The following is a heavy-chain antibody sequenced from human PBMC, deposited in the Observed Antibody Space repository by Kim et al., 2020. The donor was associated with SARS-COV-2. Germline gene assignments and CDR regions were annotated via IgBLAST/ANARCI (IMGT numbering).Heavy chain of an antibody. CDR1: GYTFTSYY. J-gene: IGHJ6*02. Sequence: ASVKVSCKASGYTFTSYYMHWVRQAPGQGLEWMGIINPSGGSTSYAQKFQGRVTMTRDTSTSTVYMELSSLRSEDTAVYYCARPMVRGVSNLNYYYYYGMDVWGQGTTVTVSS. CDR2: INPSGGST. CDR3: ARPMVRGVSNLNYYYYYGMDV. V-gene: IGHV1-46*01. D-gene: IGHD3-10*01.